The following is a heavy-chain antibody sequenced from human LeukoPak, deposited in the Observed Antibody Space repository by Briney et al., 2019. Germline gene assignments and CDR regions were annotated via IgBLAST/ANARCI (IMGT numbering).Heavy chain of an antibody. V-gene: IGHV3-33*01. CDR3: ARDQGGSGSSFDY. CDR1: GFTFSSYG. J-gene: IGHJ4*02. CDR2: IWYDGSNK. Sequence: GSLRLSCAASGFTFSSYGMHWVRQAPGKGLEWVAVIWYDGSNKYYADSVKGRFTISRHNSKNTLYLQMNSLRAEDTAVYYCARDQGGSGSSFDYWGQGTLVTVSS. D-gene: IGHD3-10*01.